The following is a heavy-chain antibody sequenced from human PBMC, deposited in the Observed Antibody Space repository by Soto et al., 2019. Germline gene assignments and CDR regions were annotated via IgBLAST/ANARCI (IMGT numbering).Heavy chain of an antibody. CDR1: GGSIKMGGYY. D-gene: IGHD2-21*01. V-gene: IGHV4-39*02. J-gene: IGHJ4*02. CDR2: IYYSGTT. Sequence: SETLSLTCTVSGGSIKMGGYYWGWIRQPPGKGLEWLATIYYSGTTYYNPSLKSRLTISVDTSKDHFSLELSSVTAADTAFYYCARLAYRDYSTWGQGTLVTVSS. CDR3: ARLAYRDYST.